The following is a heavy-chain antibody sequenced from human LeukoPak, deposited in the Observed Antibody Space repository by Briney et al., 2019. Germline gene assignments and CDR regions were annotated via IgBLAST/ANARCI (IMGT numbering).Heavy chain of an antibody. J-gene: IGHJ3*02. CDR3: ARDWGYCSDGSCYRGAFDI. CDR1: GYTFTSYG. D-gene: IGHD2-15*01. V-gene: IGHV1-18*01. Sequence: ASVKVSCKASGYTFTSYGISWVRQAPGQGLEWMGWISAYNGSTSYAQKFQGRVTMTRDMSTSTVYMELSSLRSEDTAVYYCARDWGYCSDGSCYRGAFDIWGQGTMVTVSS. CDR2: ISAYNGST.